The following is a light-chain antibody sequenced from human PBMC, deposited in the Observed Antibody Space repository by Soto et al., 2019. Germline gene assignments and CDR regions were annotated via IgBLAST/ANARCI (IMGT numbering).Light chain of an antibody. CDR1: QSVSSY. J-gene: IGKJ1*01. Sequence: EIVLPQSPPTLSLSPGERATLSCRASQSVSSYLAWYQRKPGQAPRLLIYDASNRATGIPARFSGSGSGTDFTLTISSLEPEDFAVYYCQQRSNWPPTFGQGTKVDIK. CDR2: DAS. CDR3: QQRSNWPPT. V-gene: IGKV3-11*01.